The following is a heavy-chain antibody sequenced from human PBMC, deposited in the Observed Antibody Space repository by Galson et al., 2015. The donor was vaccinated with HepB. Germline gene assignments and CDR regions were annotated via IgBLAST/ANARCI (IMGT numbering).Heavy chain of an antibody. CDR2: INSDGDVT. V-gene: IGHV3-74*01. Sequence: SLRLSCAASGFTFSHYWMNWVRQAPGKGLVWVSYINSDGDVTISAGSVKGRFTVFRDNAKNTLYLQMNSLRADDTAVYYCVRDSGGGLIAGAKVDWFDSWGQGTLVTVSS. CDR1: GFTFSHYW. CDR3: VRDSGGGLIAGAKVDWFDS. J-gene: IGHJ5*01. D-gene: IGHD1-26*01.